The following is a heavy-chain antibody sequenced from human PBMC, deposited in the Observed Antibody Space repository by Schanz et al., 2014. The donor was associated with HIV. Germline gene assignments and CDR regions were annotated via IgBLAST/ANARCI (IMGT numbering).Heavy chain of an antibody. CDR1: GFSFSSYG. J-gene: IGHJ6*02. CDR2: ISDSGGST. V-gene: IGHV3-23*04. Sequence: VQLVESGGGVVQPGKSLRLSCAASGFSFSSYGMHWVRQAPGKGLEWVSVISDSGGSTYYADSVKGRFTISRDNSKNTLYLQMNSLRAEDTAVYYCAKGGRDILSYYGMDVWGQGTTVTVSS. D-gene: IGHD2-15*01. CDR3: AKGGRDILSYYGMDV.